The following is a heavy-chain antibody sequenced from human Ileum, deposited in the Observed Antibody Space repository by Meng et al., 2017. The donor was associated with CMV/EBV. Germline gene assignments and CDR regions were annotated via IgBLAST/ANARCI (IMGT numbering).Heavy chain of an antibody. D-gene: IGHD5-12*01. Sequence: GESLKISCAASGFTFDDYTMHWVRQAPGKGLEWVSLISWDGGTTYYADSVKGRFTISRDNSKNSLYLQMNSLTTEDTALYYCAKDISSRGYSAGDFWRQGTLLSVSS. CDR1: GFTFDDYT. V-gene: IGHV3-43*01. CDR2: ISWDGGTT. CDR3: AKDISSRGYSAGDF. J-gene: IGHJ4*02.